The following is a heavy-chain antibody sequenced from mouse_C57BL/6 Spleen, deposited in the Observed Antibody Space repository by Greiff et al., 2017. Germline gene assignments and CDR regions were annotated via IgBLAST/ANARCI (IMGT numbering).Heavy chain of an antibody. CDR2: VNPNNGGT. CDR3: AREGGGSSRDYYAMDY. V-gene: IGHV1-26*01. D-gene: IGHD1-1*01. CDR1: GYTFTDYY. J-gene: IGHJ4*01. Sequence: VQLKQSGPELVKPGASVKISCKASGYTFTDYYMNWVKQSHGKSLEWIGDVNPNNGGTSYNQKFKGKATLTVDKSSSTAYMELRSLTSEDSAVYYCAREGGGSSRDYYAMDYWGQGTSVTVSS.